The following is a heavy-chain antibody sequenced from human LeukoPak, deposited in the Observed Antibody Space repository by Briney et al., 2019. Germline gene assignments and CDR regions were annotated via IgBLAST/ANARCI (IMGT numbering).Heavy chain of an antibody. CDR3: AKDYYLIDY. V-gene: IGHV3-23*01. J-gene: IGHJ4*02. D-gene: IGHD3-22*01. Sequence: GGSLRLSCAASGFTFGSFAMSWVRQAPGKGLEWVSVITGSGGSTFYADSVKGRFTISRDNSQNTLYLQMNSLRADDTAVYYCAKDYYLIDYWGQGTLVTVSS. CDR1: GFTFGSFA. CDR2: ITGSGGST.